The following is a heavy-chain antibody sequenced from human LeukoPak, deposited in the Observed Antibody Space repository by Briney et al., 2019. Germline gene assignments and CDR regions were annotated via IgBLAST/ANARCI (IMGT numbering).Heavy chain of an antibody. J-gene: IGHJ3*02. CDR3: TTDSYYDILTGYFDAFDI. CDR2: IKSKTDGGTT. Sequence: GGSLRLSCAASGFTVSSNYMSWVRQAPGKGLEWVGRIKSKTDGGTTDYAAPVKGRFTISRDDSKNTLYLQMNSLKTEDTAVYYCTTDSYYDILTGYFDAFDIWGQGTMVTVSS. V-gene: IGHV3-15*01. CDR1: GFTVSSNY. D-gene: IGHD3-9*01.